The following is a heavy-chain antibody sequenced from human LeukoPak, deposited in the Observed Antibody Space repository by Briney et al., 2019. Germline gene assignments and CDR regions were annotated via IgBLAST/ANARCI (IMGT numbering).Heavy chain of an antibody. CDR2: IKDDGRDK. CDR3: ADLGYND. J-gene: IGHJ4*02. V-gene: IGHV3-7*01. Sequence: GGSLRLSCAASGFHFSRSWMTWVRQAPGKGLEWVASIKDDGRDKYYVDSVKGRFTISRDNAKNSLYLQMSSLRVEDMAVYYCADLGYNDGGQGTLVTVSS. CDR1: GFHFSRSW. D-gene: IGHD2-15*01.